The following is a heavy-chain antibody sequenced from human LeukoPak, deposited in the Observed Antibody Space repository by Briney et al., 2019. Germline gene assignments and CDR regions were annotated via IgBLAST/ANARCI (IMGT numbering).Heavy chain of an antibody. V-gene: IGHV4-4*09. J-gene: IGHJ4*03. CDR3: ARLKPDFLGTFVS. CDR2: IYASGST. D-gene: IGHD1-14*01. CDR1: GVSIIDHD. Sequence: PSETLSLTCTVSGVSIIDHDWSWIRQPPGRGLEWIGNIYASGSTYFNPSLRSRVAISVDTSKNQFSLILTSVTAADTAMFYCARLKPDFLGTFVSWGHGALVTVSS.